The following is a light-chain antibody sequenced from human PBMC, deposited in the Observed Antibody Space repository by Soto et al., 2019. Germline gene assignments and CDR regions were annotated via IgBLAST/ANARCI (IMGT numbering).Light chain of an antibody. J-gene: IGLJ2*01. V-gene: IGLV3-21*04. CDR3: QVWDRSSDHRVV. CDR1: NIGTKS. Sequence: SYELTQPPSVSVAPGKTARISCERNNIGTKSVHWYQQKPGQAPVLVIYYDSARPSGIPERFSGSNAGNTATLTISTVEAGDEADYYCQVWDRSSDHRVVFGGGTPLTVL. CDR2: YDS.